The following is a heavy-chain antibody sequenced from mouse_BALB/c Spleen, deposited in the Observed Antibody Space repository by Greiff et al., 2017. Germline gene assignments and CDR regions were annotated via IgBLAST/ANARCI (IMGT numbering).Heavy chain of an antibody. CDR1: GFSLTSYG. V-gene: IGHV2-2*02. Sequence: QVQLQQSGPGLVQPSQSLSITCTVSGFSLTSYGVHWVRQSPGKGLEWLGVIWSGGSTDYNAAFISRLSISKDNSKSQVFFKMNSLQANDTAIYYCARMDVWGAGTTVTVSS. J-gene: IGHJ1*01. CDR3: ARMDV. CDR2: IWSGGST.